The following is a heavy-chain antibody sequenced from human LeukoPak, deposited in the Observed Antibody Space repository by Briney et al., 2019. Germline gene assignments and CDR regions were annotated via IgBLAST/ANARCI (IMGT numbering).Heavy chain of an antibody. CDR2: ISSSSDII. J-gene: IGHJ4*02. CDR1: GFTFSNYN. CDR3: ARDQGYL. D-gene: IGHD1-1*01. Sequence: SGGSLRLSCAASGFTFSNYNMNWVRQAPGKGLEWLSYISSSSDIIYYADSVKGRFSISRDNAQNSLFLQMNSLRAEDTAVYYCARDQGYLRGQGTLVTVSS. V-gene: IGHV3-48*01.